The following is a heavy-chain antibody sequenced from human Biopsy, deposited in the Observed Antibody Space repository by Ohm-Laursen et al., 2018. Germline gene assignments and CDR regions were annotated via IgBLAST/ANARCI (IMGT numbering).Heavy chain of an antibody. Sequence: PGTLSLTCSVSGGSTNDYFWSWIRQPAGETLEWIGRIYSSGGSSYNPSPKSRISMSMDTSNNQFSLTLTSVTAADTAVYYCARTPGKAVAGRFLDLWGRGTLVTVSS. V-gene: IGHV4-4*07. CDR3: ARTPGKAVAGRFLDL. D-gene: IGHD6-19*01. CDR1: GGSTNDYF. J-gene: IGHJ2*01. CDR2: IYSSGGS.